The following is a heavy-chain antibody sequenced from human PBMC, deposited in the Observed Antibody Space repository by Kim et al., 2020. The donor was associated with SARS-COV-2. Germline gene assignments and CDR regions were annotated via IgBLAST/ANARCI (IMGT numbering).Heavy chain of an antibody. Sequence: TFYTPSLRRRVPMSMDTSRNHFSLQLTSVTAADTAVYYCARQPEANWFDPWGQGSLVTVSS. J-gene: IGHJ5*02. CDR3: ARQPEANWFDP. CDR2: T. V-gene: IGHV4-39*01.